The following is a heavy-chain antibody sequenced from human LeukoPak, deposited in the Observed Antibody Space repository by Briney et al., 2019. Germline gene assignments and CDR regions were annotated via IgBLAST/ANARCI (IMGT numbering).Heavy chain of an antibody. CDR3: ARHLRGYSPPLI. J-gene: IGHJ4*02. CDR2: IYPGDSDT. V-gene: IGHV5-51*01. Sequence: GESLKISCRGSGYTFTSFWIAWARQMPGKGMEWMGIIYPGDSDTRYSPSFQAQVTISADKSISTAYLQWSSLKASDTALYYCARHLRGYSPPLIWGQGTLVTVSS. D-gene: IGHD2-21*01. CDR1: GYTFTSFW.